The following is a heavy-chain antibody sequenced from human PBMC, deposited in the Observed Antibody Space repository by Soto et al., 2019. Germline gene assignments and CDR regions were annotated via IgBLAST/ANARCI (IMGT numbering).Heavy chain of an antibody. CDR1: GFTFSSYA. Sequence: GSLRLSCAASGFTFSSYAMSWVRQAPGKGLEWVSAISGSGGSTYYADSVKGRFTISRDNSKNTLYLQMNSLRAEDTAVYYCAKGSTYYYDSSGYYETSYFDYWGQGTLVTV. D-gene: IGHD3-22*01. J-gene: IGHJ4*02. CDR2: ISGSGGST. V-gene: IGHV3-23*01. CDR3: AKGSTYYYDSSGYYETSYFDY.